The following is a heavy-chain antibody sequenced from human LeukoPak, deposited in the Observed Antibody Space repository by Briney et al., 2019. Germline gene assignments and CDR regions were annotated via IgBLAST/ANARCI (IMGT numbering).Heavy chain of an antibody. D-gene: IGHD2-15*01. J-gene: IGHJ4*02. CDR1: GDSVSSNTVT. Sequence: SQTLSLTCAISGDSVSSNTVTWNWIRQSPSRGLEWLGRTYYRSKWSNDYAVFVKSRITINPDTSKNQFSLQLDSVTPEDTAVYYCARVTSGVFGFWGQGTLVTVSS. V-gene: IGHV6-1*01. CDR2: TYYRSKWSN. CDR3: ARVTSGVFGF.